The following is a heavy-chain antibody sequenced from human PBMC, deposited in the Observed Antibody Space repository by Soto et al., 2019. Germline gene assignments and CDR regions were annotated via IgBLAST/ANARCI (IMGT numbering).Heavy chain of an antibody. D-gene: IGHD6-19*01. CDR3: ASSGYSSGWYVGDAFDI. CDR2: IYYSGST. CDR1: GGSISSYY. V-gene: IGHV4-59*01. J-gene: IGHJ3*02. Sequence: SETLSHTCTVSGGSISSYYWSWIRQPTGKGLEWIGYIYYSGSTNYNPSLKSRVTISVDTSKNQFSLKLSSVTAADTAVYYCASSGYSSGWYVGDAFDIWGRGTMVTVSS.